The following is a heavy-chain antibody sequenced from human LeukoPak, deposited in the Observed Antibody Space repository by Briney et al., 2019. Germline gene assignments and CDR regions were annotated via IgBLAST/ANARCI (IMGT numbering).Heavy chain of an antibody. D-gene: IGHD5-18*01. J-gene: IGHJ4*02. CDR1: GFTFSSYA. CDR3: AKLYSYGFSGHFDY. CDR2: ISGGGGGT. V-gene: IGHV3-23*01. Sequence: AGGSLRLSCVASGFTFSSYAMSWVRQAPGKGLEWVSGISGGGGGTFYADSVKGRFTISRDNSNNTLYLQMNSLRAEDTAVYYCAKLYSYGFSGHFDYWGQGTLVTVSS.